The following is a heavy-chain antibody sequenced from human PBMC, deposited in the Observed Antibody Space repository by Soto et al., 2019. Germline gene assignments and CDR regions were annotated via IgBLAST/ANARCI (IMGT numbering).Heavy chain of an antibody. CDR1: GGSISSTNYL. Sequence: QLQLQESGPGLVKPSETLSLTCTVSGGSISSTNYLWGWIRQPPGKGLEWIGNIYYSGNTYHNPSLKSRVTISVDTSKNQFSLKLNSVTAADTAVYYCARWAVSGSQRFDYWGQGTLVTVSS. CDR3: ARWAVSGSQRFDY. J-gene: IGHJ4*02. CDR2: IYYSGNT. D-gene: IGHD6-19*01. V-gene: IGHV4-39*01.